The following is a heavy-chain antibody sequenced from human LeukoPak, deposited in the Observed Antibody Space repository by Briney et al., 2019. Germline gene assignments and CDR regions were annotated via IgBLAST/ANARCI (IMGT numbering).Heavy chain of an antibody. Sequence: PGGSLRLSCAASGFTFNSYVMSWVRQAPGKGLEWVSVISGSGGSTYYADSAKGRFTISRDNSKNTLYLQMNSLRAEDTAVYYCAKDQGNSPGTIDYWGQGTLVTVSS. D-gene: IGHD4-23*01. J-gene: IGHJ4*02. CDR2: ISGSGGST. V-gene: IGHV3-23*01. CDR1: GFTFNSYV. CDR3: AKDQGNSPGTIDY.